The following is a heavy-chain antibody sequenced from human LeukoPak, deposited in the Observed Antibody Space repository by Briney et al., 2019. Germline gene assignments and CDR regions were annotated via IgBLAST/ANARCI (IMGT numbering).Heavy chain of an antibody. J-gene: IGHJ6*03. CDR2: INHSGST. CDR3: ARQHPYYYYYYMDV. Sequence: SETLSLTCAVYGGSFSGYYWSWIRQPPGKGREWIGEINHSGSTNYNPSLKSRVTISVDTSKNQFSLKLSSVTAADTAVYYCARQHPYYYYYYMDVWGKGTTVTVSS. D-gene: IGHD2-21*01. V-gene: IGHV4-34*01. CDR1: GGSFSGYY.